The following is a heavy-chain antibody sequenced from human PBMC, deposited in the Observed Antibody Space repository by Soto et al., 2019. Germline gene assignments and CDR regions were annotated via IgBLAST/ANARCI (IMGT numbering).Heavy chain of an antibody. CDR2: MYYTGNK. V-gene: IGHV4-39*01. CDR3: ARRSSSSLGSLFDP. D-gene: IGHD6-6*01. J-gene: IGHJ5*02. Sequence: PSETLSLTCTVSGGSISSSTYYWDWIRQPPGKGLEWIGAMYYTGNKNYNPSHESRVTMSVDTSKNQFSLKLSSVTPTDTAVYYCARRSSSSLGSLFDPWGRGILVTVSS. CDR1: GGSISSSTYY.